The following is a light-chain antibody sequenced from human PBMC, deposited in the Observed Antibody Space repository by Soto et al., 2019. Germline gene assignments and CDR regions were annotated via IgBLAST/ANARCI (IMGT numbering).Light chain of an antibody. CDR3: QQYYRVPYS. CDR1: QTIFSSYDKDY. V-gene: IGKV4-1*01. CDR2: WAS. J-gene: IGKJ2*01. Sequence: DIVMTQSPDSLAVSLGERATINCKSSQTIFSSYDKDYLAWYQQKPGQPPKLLIYWASNREAGVPDRFSGGGSGTDFTLTTTSLQAEDVAVYYCQQYYRVPYSFGQETRLEIK.